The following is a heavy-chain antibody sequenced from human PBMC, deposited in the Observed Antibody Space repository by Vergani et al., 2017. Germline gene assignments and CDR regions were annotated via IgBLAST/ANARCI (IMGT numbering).Heavy chain of an antibody. V-gene: IGHV3-7*01. CDR3: ARRCGYGLYFDY. J-gene: IGHJ4*02. CDR1: GFTFSSYW. Sequence: EVQLVESGGGLVQPGGSLRLSCAASGFTFSSYWMSWVRPAPGKGEEWVANIKQDGSEKYYVDSVKGRFTISRDNAKNSLYVQMNSLRAEDTAVYYCARRCGYGLYFDYWGQGTLVTVSS. D-gene: IGHD3-22*01. CDR2: IKQDGSEK.